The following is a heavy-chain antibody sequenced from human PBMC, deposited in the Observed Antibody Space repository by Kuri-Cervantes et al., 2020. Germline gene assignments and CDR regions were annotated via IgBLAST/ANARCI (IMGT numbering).Heavy chain of an antibody. CDR3: ASTRRPYGGNSEFDY. Sequence: SETLSLTCTVSGGSIISGSYYWGWIRQPPGKGLEWIGSIFYSGSTSYYPSLKSRVTISVDTSKNQFSLKLSSVTAADTAVYYCASTRRPYGGNSEFDYWGQGTLVTVSS. D-gene: IGHD4-23*01. CDR2: IFYSGST. V-gene: IGHV4-39*07. J-gene: IGHJ4*02. CDR1: GGSIISGSYY.